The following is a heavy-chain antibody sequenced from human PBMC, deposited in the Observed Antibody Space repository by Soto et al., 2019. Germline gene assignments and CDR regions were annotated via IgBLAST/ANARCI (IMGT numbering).Heavy chain of an antibody. CDR3: ARVIFYDSSGDGAFDI. CDR2: INPNSGGT. J-gene: IGHJ3*02. CDR1: GYTFTGYY. Sequence: QVPLVQSGAEVKKPGASVKVSCKASGYTFTGYYMHWVRQAPGQGLEWMGWINPNSGGTNYAQKFQGWVTMTRDTSISTAYMELSRLRSDDTAVYYCARVIFYDSSGDGAFDIWGQGTMVTVSS. D-gene: IGHD3-22*01. V-gene: IGHV1-2*04.